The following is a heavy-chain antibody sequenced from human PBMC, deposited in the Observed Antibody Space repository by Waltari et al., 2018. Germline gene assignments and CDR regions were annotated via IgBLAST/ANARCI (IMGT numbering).Heavy chain of an antibody. CDR3: ARVPRVCGGDCYSSFFFDY. J-gene: IGHJ4*02. CDR1: GGTFSSYA. V-gene: IGHV1-69*12. CDR2: IIPIFGTA. Sequence: QVQLVQSGAEVKKPGSSVKVSCKASGGTFSSYAISWVRPAPGQGLEWMGGIIPIFGTANYAQKFQGRVTITADESTSTAYMELSSLRSEDTAVYYCARVPRVCGGDCYSSFFFDYWGQGTLVTVSS. D-gene: IGHD2-21*01.